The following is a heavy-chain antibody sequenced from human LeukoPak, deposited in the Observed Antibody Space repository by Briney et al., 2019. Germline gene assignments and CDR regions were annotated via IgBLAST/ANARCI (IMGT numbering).Heavy chain of an antibody. CDR1: GFTFSSYS. J-gene: IGHJ4*02. CDR2: ISSSSSYI. D-gene: IGHD3-10*01. V-gene: IGHV3-21*01. Sequence: GGPLRLSCAASGFTFSSYSMNWVRQAPGKGLEWVSSISSSSSYIYYADSVKGRFTISRDNAKNSLYLQMNSLRAEDTAVYYCAREGVVRGVILPFDYWGQGTLVTVSS. CDR3: AREGVVRGVILPFDY.